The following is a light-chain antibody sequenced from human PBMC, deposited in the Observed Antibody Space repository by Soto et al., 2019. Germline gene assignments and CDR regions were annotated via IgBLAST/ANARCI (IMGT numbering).Light chain of an antibody. J-gene: IGKJ1*01. CDR2: AAS. V-gene: IGKV1-39*01. CDR1: QSISSY. CDR3: QQSYSTPWT. Sequence: DIQMTQSPSSLSASVGDRVTITCRASQSISSYLNWYQQKPGKAPNLLLYAASSLQSGVPSRFSGSGSGTDFTLTISSLQPEDFATYYCQQSYSTPWTFGQGTKVEVK.